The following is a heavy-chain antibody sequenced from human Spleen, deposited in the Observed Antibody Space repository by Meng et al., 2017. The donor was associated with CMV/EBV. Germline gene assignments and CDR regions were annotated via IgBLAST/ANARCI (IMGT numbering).Heavy chain of an antibody. CDR1: GGSFSGCS. V-gene: IGHV4-34*01. CDR3: ARGPMRGWFDP. CDR2: VNHNRNT. J-gene: IGHJ5*02. Sequence: SLTCAVYGGSFSGCSWNWIRQPPGKGLEWIGEVNHNRNTNYNPSLKSRVIMSVDTSKNQFSLKLSSVTAADTAVYYCARGPMRGWFDPWGQGALVTVSS.